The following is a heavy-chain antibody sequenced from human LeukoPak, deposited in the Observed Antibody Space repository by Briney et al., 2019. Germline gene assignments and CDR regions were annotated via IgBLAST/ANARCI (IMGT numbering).Heavy chain of an antibody. CDR1: GFTFDDYA. J-gene: IGHJ4*02. V-gene: IGHV3-9*01. CDR3: AKGVGSSWYFSIDY. Sequence: PGGSLRLSCAASGFTFDDYAMHWVRQAPGKGLEWVSGISWNSGSIGYADSVKGRFTISRDSAKTSLYLQMNSLRAEDTALYYCAKGVGSSWYFSIDYWGQGTLVTVSS. D-gene: IGHD6-13*01. CDR2: ISWNSGSI.